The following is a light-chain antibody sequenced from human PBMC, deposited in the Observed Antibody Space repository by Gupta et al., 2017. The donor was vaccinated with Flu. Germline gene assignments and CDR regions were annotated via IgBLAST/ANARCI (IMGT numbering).Light chain of an antibody. J-gene: IGKJ4*01. V-gene: IGKV1-39*01. CDR3: QQSYSTPLT. CDR2: AAS. Sequence: PSSLSASVGDRVTITCRASQSISSYLNWCQQKPGKAPKLLIYAASTLQSGVPSRFSGSGSGTDFTLTISSLQPEDFATYYCQQSYSTPLTFGGGTKVEIK. CDR1: QSISSY.